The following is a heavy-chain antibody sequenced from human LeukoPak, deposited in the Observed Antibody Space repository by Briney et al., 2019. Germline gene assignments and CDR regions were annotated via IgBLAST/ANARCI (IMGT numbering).Heavy chain of an antibody. Sequence: SETLSLTCTVSGGSISSYYWSRIRQPPGKGLEWIGYIYYGGSTNYNPSLKSRVTISVDTSKNQFSLKLSSVTAADTAVYYCARAAYYDILTEEDWFDPWGQGTLVTVSS. CDR3: ARAAYYDILTEEDWFDP. D-gene: IGHD3-9*01. CDR1: GGSISSYY. CDR2: IYYGGST. V-gene: IGHV4-59*01. J-gene: IGHJ5*02.